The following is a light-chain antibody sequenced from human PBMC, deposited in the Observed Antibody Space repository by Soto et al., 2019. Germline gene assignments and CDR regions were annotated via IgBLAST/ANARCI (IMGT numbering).Light chain of an antibody. CDR2: KAS. CDR3: QQYNTNSRT. CDR1: QSISSW. V-gene: IGKV1-5*03. Sequence: DIQMTQSPSTLSASVGDRVTLTCRASQSISSWLAWYQQKPGKAPKLLIYKASSLDSGVPSRFSGSGSGTEFTPTSSSLQPDDFASYYCQQYNTNSRTFGQGTKVEIK. J-gene: IGKJ1*01.